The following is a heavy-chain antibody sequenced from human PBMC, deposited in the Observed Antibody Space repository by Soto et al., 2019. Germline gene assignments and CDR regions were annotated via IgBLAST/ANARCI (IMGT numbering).Heavy chain of an antibody. CDR3: ARGGSLYWYFDL. J-gene: IGHJ2*01. CDR2: ISAYNGNT. CDR1: GYSFTSYG. Sequence: ASVKVSCKASGYSFTSYGISWVRQAPGQGLEWMGWISAYNGNTKYAQKLQGRVTMTTDTSTSTAYMELRSLRSEDTAVYYCARGGSLYWYFDLWGRGTLVTVSS. D-gene: IGHD1-26*01. V-gene: IGHV1-18*01.